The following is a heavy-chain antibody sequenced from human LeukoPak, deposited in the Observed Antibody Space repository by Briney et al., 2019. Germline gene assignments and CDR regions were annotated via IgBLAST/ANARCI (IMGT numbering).Heavy chain of an antibody. J-gene: IGHJ6*01. CDR1: GFTFSGFA. V-gene: IGHV3-23*01. Sequence: GGSLRLSCAASGFTFSGFAMSWVRWTPGKGLEWVSGISGSGDNTLYADSVKGRFTISRDNTKKTLYLEMNSLRAEDTAIYYCAKMKGHPLPKYYMDVWGQGTTVTVSS. CDR3: AKMKGHPLPKYYMDV. D-gene: IGHD1-26*01. CDR2: ISGSGDNT.